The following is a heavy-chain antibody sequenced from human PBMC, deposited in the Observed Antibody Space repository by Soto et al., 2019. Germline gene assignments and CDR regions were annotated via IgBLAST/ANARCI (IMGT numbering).Heavy chain of an antibody. J-gene: IGHJ4*02. D-gene: IGHD3-16*02. Sequence: GVLRLSCATSGLTFSNYAMSWVRQAPGGGLEWVSSMSGSSSTTYYADSVRGRFTISRDRSKNTLYLQMSSLRAEDTALYYCAKNQEPELPRVIDFWGQGTLVTVSS. V-gene: IGHV3-23*01. CDR1: GLTFSNYA. CDR2: MSGSSSTT. CDR3: AKNQEPELPRVIDF.